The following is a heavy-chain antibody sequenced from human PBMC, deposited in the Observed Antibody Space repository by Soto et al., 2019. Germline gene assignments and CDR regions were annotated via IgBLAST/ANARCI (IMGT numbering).Heavy chain of an antibody. CDR2: IKSKSAGETT. CDR1: GFSLRPTW. D-gene: IGHD1-26*01. J-gene: IGHJ4*02. CDR3: STGSPFSGSVFDY. Sequence: EVQLVESGGALVKPGGSLRLSCEASGFSLRPTWMAWARQAPGKGLEWVGRIKSKSAGETTDYADPVKGRFTISRDDSKDTLYLHMDSLETGDTAVYYCSTGSPFSGSVFDYWGQGTLVTVSS. V-gene: IGHV3-15*02.